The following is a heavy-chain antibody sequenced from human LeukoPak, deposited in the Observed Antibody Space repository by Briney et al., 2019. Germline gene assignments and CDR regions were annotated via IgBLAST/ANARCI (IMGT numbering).Heavy chain of an antibody. CDR3: AREWNQLPPFDY. J-gene: IGHJ4*02. V-gene: IGHV3-21*01. D-gene: IGHD2-2*01. Sequence: GGSLRLSCAASAFTFSSYSMNWVRQAPGKGLEWVSSISRSSGYIYYADSVKGRFTISRDNAKNSLYLQMNSLRAEDTAVYYCAREWNQLPPFDYWGQGTLVTVSS. CDR1: AFTFSSYS. CDR2: ISRSSGYI.